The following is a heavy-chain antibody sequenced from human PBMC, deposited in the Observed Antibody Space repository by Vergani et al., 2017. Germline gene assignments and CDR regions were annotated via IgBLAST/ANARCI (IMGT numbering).Heavy chain of an antibody. CDR1: GGTSSSYA. Sequence: QVQLVQSGAEVTKPGSSVKVSCKASGGTSSSYAISWVRQAPGQGLEWMVGIIPIFGTANYAQKFQGRATITADESTSTAYMELSSLRSEDTAVYYCARDRELGYGDPDAFDIWGQGTMVTVSS. CDR2: IIPIFGTA. D-gene: IGHD4-17*01. J-gene: IGHJ3*02. V-gene: IGHV1-69*12. CDR3: ARDRELGYGDPDAFDI.